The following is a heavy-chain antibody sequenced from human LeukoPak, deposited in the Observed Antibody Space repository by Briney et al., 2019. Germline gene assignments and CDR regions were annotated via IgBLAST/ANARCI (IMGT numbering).Heavy chain of an antibody. D-gene: IGHD3-10*01. CDR1: GGSISSSSSY. Sequence: PSETLSLTCTVSGGSISSSSSYWGWIRQPPGKGLEWIGTIYYSGSTYDNPSLKSRVTIFVDTSKNQFSLKLSSVTAAGTAVYYCARQGPPRSNYYDYWGQGTLVTVSS. V-gene: IGHV4-39*01. CDR2: IYYSGST. J-gene: IGHJ4*02. CDR3: ARQGPPRSNYYDY.